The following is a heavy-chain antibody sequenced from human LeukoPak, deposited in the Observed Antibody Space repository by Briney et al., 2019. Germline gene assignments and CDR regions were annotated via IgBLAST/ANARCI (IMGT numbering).Heavy chain of an antibody. V-gene: IGHV3-30*18. CDR2: ISHDGNNK. D-gene: IGHD2-15*01. J-gene: IGHJ6*03. CDR3: TKDIWPGGGYYYYYMDV. CDR1: GFPFSDYG. Sequence: GGSLRLSCAASGFPFSDYGMYWVRQAPGKGLEWLAVISHDGNNKYYADSVKGRFTISRDNSKNTLYLQMSSLRGDDTAVYYCTKDIWPGGGYYYYYMDVWGRGNTVTVSS.